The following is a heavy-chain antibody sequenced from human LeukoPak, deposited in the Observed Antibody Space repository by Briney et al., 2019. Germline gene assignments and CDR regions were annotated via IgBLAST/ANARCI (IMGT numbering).Heavy chain of an antibody. CDR1: GFTFSSYA. CDR2: ISYDGNTI. J-gene: IGHJ6*03. V-gene: IGHV3-30-3*01. Sequence: PGGSLRLSCAASGFTFSSYAMHWVRQAPGKGLEWVAVISYDGNTIYYADSVKGRFTISRDNSKNTLYLQMSSLRADDEAIYYSARDYGATLANNMDVWGKGTTVTVSS. CDR3: ARDYGATLANNMDV. D-gene: IGHD4/OR15-4a*01.